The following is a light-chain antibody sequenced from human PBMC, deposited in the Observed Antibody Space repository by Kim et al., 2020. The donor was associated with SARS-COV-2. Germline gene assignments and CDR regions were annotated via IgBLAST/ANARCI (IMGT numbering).Light chain of an antibody. CDR1: NIGSKS. J-gene: IGLJ3*02. CDR2: YDS. CDR3: QVWDSSSDHPV. Sequence: SYELTQPPSVSVAPGKTARITCGGNNIGSKSVHWYQQKPGQAPVLVIYYDSDRPSGIPERFSGSNSGNTATLTISRVEAGVAADYYCQVWDSSSDHPVF. V-gene: IGLV3-21*04.